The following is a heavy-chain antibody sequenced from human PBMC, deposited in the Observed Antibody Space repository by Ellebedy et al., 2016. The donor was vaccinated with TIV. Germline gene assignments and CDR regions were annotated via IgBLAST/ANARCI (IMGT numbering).Heavy chain of an antibody. CDR3: ARSSNYHFAY. Sequence: GSLRLXCAVSGASLSSFDWWSWARQAPGKGLEWIGAVFHNGQTNYSPSLKSRVSISLDKSKNQLSLRLNSVTAADTAFYYCARSSNYHFAYWGQGTLVTVSS. J-gene: IGHJ4*02. CDR1: GASLSSFDW. V-gene: IGHV4-4*02. CDR2: VFHNGQT. D-gene: IGHD5-24*01.